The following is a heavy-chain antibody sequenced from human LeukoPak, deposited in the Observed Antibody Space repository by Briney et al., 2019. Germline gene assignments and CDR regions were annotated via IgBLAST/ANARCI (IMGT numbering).Heavy chain of an antibody. CDR1: GFTISSYE. CDR3: ARDPSPYYYDSSGYPTWTEYYFDY. V-gene: IGHV3-48*03. Sequence: GGSLRLSCAASGFTISSYEMNWVRQAPGKGLEWVSYISSRGSTIYYADSVKGGFTISRDNAKNSLYLQMNSLRAEDTAVYYCARDPSPYYYDSSGYPTWTEYYFDYWGQGTLVTVSS. D-gene: IGHD3-22*01. J-gene: IGHJ4*02. CDR2: ISSRGSTI.